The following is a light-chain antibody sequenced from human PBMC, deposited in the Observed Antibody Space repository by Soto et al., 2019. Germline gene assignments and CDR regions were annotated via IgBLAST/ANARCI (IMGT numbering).Light chain of an antibody. V-gene: IGLV2-14*03. CDR3: SSYTSSSTPV. CDR1: SSDVGAYDY. CDR2: EVS. Sequence: QSALTQPASVSGSPGQSITISCTGTSSDVGAYDYVSWYQQHPDKAPKLMIYEVSHRPSGVSNRFYGSKSVNTATLTISGLQAEDEADYYCSSYTSSSTPVFGTGTKVTVL. J-gene: IGLJ1*01.